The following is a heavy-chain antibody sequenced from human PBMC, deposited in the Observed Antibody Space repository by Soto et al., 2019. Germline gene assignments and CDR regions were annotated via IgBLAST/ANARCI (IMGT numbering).Heavy chain of an antibody. CDR1: RLTVSSKP. CDR3: AREIPPDV. J-gene: IGHJ1*01. CDR2: IWSDGIT. V-gene: IGHV3-53*01. Sequence: GGSLRLTCAASRLTVSSKPMNWVRQAPGKGLEWVSIIWSDGITYYADSVTGRFTISRDISKNIVYLQINSLRVEDSDLYYCAREIPPDVWGQGTMVAVSS.